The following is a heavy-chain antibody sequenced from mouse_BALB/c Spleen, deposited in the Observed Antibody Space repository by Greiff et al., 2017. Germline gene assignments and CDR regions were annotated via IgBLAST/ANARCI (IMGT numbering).Heavy chain of an antibody. D-gene: IGHD2-3*01. CDR1: GFNITDTY. J-gene: IGHJ3*01. Sequence: VQLQQSGAELVKPAASVKLSCSASGFNITDTYMHWLKRRLEQDLEWIGRIEPANGNTKYDPKFQGKATITADTSSNTAYLQLSSLTSEDTAVYYCASRGGYDGELAWFAYWGQGTLVTVSA. CDR3: ASRGGYDGELAWFAY. V-gene: IGHV14-3*02. CDR2: IEPANGNT.